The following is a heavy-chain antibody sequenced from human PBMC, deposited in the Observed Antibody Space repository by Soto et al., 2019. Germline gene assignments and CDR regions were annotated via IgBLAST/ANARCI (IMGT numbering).Heavy chain of an antibody. D-gene: IGHD3-9*01. V-gene: IGHV1-18*01. J-gene: IGHJ4*02. CDR3: ARDWGRYQVLTHKDY. CDR1: GYTFTAYG. CDR2: ISAYYGRT. Sequence: QVQLVQSGGEVREPGASVKVSCKTSGYTFTAYGISWVRQAPGQGLEWMGWISAYYGRTNYAQKFQDRVTMTTETSTSTAYMELRSLIPADAAVYYYARDWGRYQVLTHKDYWGQGTLVTVSS.